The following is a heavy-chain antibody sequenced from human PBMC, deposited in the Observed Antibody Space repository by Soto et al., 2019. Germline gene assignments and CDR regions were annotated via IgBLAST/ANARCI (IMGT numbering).Heavy chain of an antibody. Sequence: SQTLSLTCAISGDSVSSNSAAWNWIRQSPSRGLEWLGRTYYRSKWYNDYAVSVKSRITINPDTSKNQFSLQLNSVTPEDTAVDYCAREAIVATITGWFDPWGQGTLVTVSS. CDR1: GDSVSSNSAA. CDR2: TYYRSKWYN. J-gene: IGHJ5*02. CDR3: AREAIVATITGWFDP. D-gene: IGHD5-12*01. V-gene: IGHV6-1*01.